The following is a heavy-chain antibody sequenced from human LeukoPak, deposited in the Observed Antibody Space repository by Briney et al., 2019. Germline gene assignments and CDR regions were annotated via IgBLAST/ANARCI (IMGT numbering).Heavy chain of an antibody. D-gene: IGHD3-3*01. CDR2: ISAYNGNT. Sequence: ASVKVSCKASGYTFTSYGISWVRQAPGQGLEWMGWISAYNGNTNYAQKLQGRVTMTTDTSTSTAYMELRSLRSDDTAVYYCARSIYDFWSGYFYYYYYRMDVWGQGTTVTVSS. J-gene: IGHJ6*02. CDR1: GYTFTSYG. CDR3: ARSIYDFWSGYFYYYYYRMDV. V-gene: IGHV1-18*01.